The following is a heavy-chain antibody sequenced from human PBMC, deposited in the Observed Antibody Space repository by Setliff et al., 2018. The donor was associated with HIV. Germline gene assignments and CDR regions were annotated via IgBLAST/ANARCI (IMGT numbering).Heavy chain of an antibody. J-gene: IGHJ6*03. D-gene: IGHD2-8*01. Sequence: SETLSLTCTVSGGSISSSGDYWSWVRQHPGKGLEWIGYIYYTGSTYSNPSLQSRVRISVDTSKNQFSLRLSSVTAADTAVYYCARDSANGKTANLNYLDVWGKGTTVTVXS. CDR3: ARDSANGKTANLNYLDV. V-gene: IGHV4-31*03. CDR1: GGSISSSGDY. CDR2: IYYTGST.